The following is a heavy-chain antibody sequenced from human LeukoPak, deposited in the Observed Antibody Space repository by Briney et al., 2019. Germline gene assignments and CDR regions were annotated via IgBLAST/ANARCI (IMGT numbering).Heavy chain of an antibody. CDR2: INHSGST. D-gene: IGHD3-22*01. CDR3: ARVPSYRMQYYYDSSGFAFDI. V-gene: IGHV4-34*01. J-gene: IGHJ3*02. CDR1: GGSFSGYY. Sequence: SETLSLTCAVYGGSFSGYYGSWIRQPPGKGLEWIGEINHSGSTNYNPSLKSRVTISVATSKNQFSLKLSSVTAADTAVYYCARVPSYRMQYYYDSSGFAFDIWGQGTMVTVSS.